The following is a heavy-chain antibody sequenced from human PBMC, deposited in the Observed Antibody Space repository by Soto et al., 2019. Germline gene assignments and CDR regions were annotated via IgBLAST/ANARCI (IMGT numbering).Heavy chain of an antibody. J-gene: IGHJ3*02. V-gene: IGHV1-69*02. D-gene: IGHD3-10*01. Sequence: QVQLVQSGAEVKKPGSSVKVSCKASGGTFSSYTISWVRQAPGQGLEWMGRIIPILGIANYAQKFQGRVTITADKSTSTAYMELSSLRSEDTAMYYCARVFQDGGYAFDIWGQGTMVTVSS. CDR1: GGTFSSYT. CDR3: ARVFQDGGYAFDI. CDR2: IIPILGIA.